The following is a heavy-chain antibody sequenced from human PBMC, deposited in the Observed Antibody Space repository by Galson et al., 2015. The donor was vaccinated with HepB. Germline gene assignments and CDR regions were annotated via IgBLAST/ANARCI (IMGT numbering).Heavy chain of an antibody. J-gene: IGHJ4*02. V-gene: IGHV3-73*01. CDR2: IRSKGDNYAT. CDR3: TKWPAFDS. Sequence: SLRLSCATSGFIFSDSYIHWVRQASGKGLGWVGRIRSKGDNYATDYAASVNGRFTMSRDDSKNTAYLQMNSLKTEDTAFYYCTKWPAFDSWGQGTLVTVSS. CDR1: GFIFSDSY. D-gene: IGHD5-12*01.